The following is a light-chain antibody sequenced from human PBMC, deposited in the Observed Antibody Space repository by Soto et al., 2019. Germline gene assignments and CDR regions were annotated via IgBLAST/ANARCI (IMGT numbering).Light chain of an antibody. J-gene: IGLJ1*01. CDR2: DVS. Sequence: QSVLTQPRSVSGSPGQSVTISCTGTSSDVGDYNYVSWYQQHPGKAPKLMIYDVSKRPSGVPDRFSGSKSGNTASLTISGLQAEDEADYYCCSYAGSYYVFGTGTKLTDL. CDR1: SSDVGDYNY. CDR3: CSYAGSYYV. V-gene: IGLV2-11*01.